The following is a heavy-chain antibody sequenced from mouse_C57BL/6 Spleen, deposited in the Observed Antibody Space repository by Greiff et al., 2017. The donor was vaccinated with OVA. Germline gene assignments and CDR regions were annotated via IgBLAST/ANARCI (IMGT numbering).Heavy chain of an antibody. Sequence: QVQLQQPGAELVRPGSSVKLSCKASGYTFTSYWMHWVKQRPIQGLEWIGNIDPSDSETHYNQKFKDKATLTVDKSSSTAYMQLSSLTSEDSAGYYCARSGGTLDYWGQGTTLTVSS. D-gene: IGHD2-14*01. J-gene: IGHJ2*01. CDR1: GYTFTSYW. CDR3: ARSGGTLDY. V-gene: IGHV1-52*01. CDR2: IDPSDSET.